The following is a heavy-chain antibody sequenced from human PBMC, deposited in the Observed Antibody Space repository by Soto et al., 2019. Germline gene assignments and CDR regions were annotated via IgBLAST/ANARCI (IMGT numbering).Heavy chain of an antibody. J-gene: IGHJ4*02. CDR1: GYTFTSYG. D-gene: IGHD3-22*01. CDR3: TRDYDSSRYRTPGSGVGDY. V-gene: IGHV1-18*01. Sequence: QVQLVQSGAEVKKPGAAVTVSCKASGYTFTSYGIRWVRQAPGQGREWMGWISAYNGNTNYAQKIQGRDTMTTDTSTSTAYMELRSLRSDDTAVYYCTRDYDSSRYRTPGSGVGDYWGQGTLVTVSS. CDR2: ISAYNGNT.